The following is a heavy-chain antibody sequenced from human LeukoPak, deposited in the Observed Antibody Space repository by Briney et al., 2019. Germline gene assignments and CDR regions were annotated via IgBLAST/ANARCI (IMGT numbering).Heavy chain of an antibody. V-gene: IGHV3-48*01. CDR2: ISSSSSTI. CDR3: ARLSGSYGY. J-gene: IGHJ4*02. CDR1: GFSFSEYW. D-gene: IGHD1-26*01. Sequence: GGSLRLSRAASGFSFSEYWMSWVRQAPGKGLEWVSYISSSSSTIYYASSVKGRFTISRDNAKNSLYLQMNSLRAEDTAVFYCARLSGSYGYWGQGTLVTVSS.